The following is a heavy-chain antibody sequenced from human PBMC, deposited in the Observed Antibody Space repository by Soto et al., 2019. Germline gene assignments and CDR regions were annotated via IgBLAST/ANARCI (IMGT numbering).Heavy chain of an antibody. Sequence: ASVKVSCKGSGYTFTSYGISWVRQVPGQGLEWMGWISAYNGDTNYAQKLQGRVTMTTDTSTSTAYMELRSLRSDDTAVYYCARYKSNYYYGMDVWGQGTTVTVSS. CDR2: ISAYNGDT. V-gene: IGHV1-18*01. CDR1: GYTFTSYG. D-gene: IGHD1-20*01. J-gene: IGHJ6*02. CDR3: ARYKSNYYYGMDV.